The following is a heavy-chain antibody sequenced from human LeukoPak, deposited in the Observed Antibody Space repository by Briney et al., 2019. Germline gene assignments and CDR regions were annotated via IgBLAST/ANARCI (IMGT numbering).Heavy chain of an antibody. V-gene: IGHV1-2*02. CDR1: GYTFTGYY. CDR3: ARARITMIVVVIKEFDY. D-gene: IGHD3-22*01. J-gene: IGHJ4*02. CDR2: INPNSGGT. Sequence: ASVKVSCKASGYTFTGYYMHWVRQAPGQGLEWMGWINPNSGGTNYAQKFQGRVTMTRDTSISTAYMELSRLRSDGTAVYYCARARITMIVVVIKEFDYWGQGTLVTVSS.